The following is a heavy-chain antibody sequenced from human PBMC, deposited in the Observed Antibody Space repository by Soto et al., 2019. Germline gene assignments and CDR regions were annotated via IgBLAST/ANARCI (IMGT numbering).Heavy chain of an antibody. CDR1: GYTFTSYA. J-gene: IGHJ3*02. Sequence: AASVKVSCKASGYTFTSYAMHWVRQAPGQRLEWMGWINAGNGNTKYSQKFQGRVTITRDTSASTAYMELSSLRSEDTAVYYCARDSAAGTGAFDIWGQGTMVTVSS. CDR2: INAGNGNT. V-gene: IGHV1-3*01. CDR3: ARDSAAGTGAFDI. D-gene: IGHD6-13*01.